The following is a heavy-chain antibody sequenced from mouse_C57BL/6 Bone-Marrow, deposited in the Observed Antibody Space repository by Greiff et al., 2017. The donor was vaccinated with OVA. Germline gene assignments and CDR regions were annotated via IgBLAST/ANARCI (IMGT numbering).Heavy chain of an antibody. CDR2: INYDGSST. Sequence: EVKLMESEGGLVQPGSSMKLSCTASGFTFSDYYMAWVRQVPEKGLEWVANINYDGSSTYYLDSLKSRFIISGDNAKNILYLQMSSLKSEDTATYYCAREGSRARRIRRGYYFDYWGQGTTLTVSS. CDR1: GFTFSDYY. V-gene: IGHV5-16*01. J-gene: IGHJ2*01. D-gene: IGHD2-12*01. CDR3: AREGSRARRIRRGYYFDY.